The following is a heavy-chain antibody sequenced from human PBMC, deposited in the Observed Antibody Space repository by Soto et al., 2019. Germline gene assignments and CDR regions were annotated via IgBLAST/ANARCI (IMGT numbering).Heavy chain of an antibody. CDR3: ARGHPPAPGDFWSGKDPRRADYFDP. CDR1: GGSLSSYY. J-gene: IGHJ5*02. D-gene: IGHD3-3*01. CDR2: IYYSGST. Sequence: SETLSLTCTVSGGSLSSYYWSWIRQPPGKGMEWIGYIYYSGSTNYNPSLKSRVTISVDTSKNQFSLKLSSVTAADPAVYYCARGHPPAPGDFWSGKDPRRADYFDPWGQGTLVTVSS. V-gene: IGHV4-59*01.